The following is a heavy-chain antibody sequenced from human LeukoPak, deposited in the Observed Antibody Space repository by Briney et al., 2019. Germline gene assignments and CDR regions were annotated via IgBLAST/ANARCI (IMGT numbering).Heavy chain of an antibody. J-gene: IGHJ5*02. CDR2: IYSGGST. CDR3: ASRYSSGWSNWFDP. CDR1: GFTFSNAW. V-gene: IGHV3-66*01. D-gene: IGHD6-19*01. Sequence: PGGSLRLSCAASGFTFSNAWMSWVRQAPGKGLEWVSVIYSGGSTYYADSVKGRFTISRDNSKNTLYLQMNSLRAEDTAVYYCASRYSSGWSNWFDPWGQGTLVTVSS.